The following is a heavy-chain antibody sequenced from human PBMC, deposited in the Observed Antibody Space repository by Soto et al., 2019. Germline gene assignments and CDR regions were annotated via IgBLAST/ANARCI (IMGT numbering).Heavy chain of an antibody. CDR3: ARSRYDFWSGYYGEYFQH. Sequence: SETLSLTCAVYGGSFSGYYWSWIRQPPGKGLEWIGEINHSGSTNYNPSLKSRVTISVDTSKNQFSLKLSSVTAADTAVYYCARSRYDFWSGYYGEYFQHWGQGTLVTVSS. CDR1: GGSFSGYY. J-gene: IGHJ1*01. V-gene: IGHV4-34*01. D-gene: IGHD3-3*01. CDR2: INHSGST.